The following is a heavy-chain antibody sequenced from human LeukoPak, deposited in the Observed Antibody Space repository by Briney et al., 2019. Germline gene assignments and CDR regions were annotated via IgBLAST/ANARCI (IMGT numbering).Heavy chain of an antibody. CDR3: AREPQQRGFDY. Sequence: SETLSLTCTVSGGSLSSYYWSWVRQPAGKGLEWIGRINTSGSTNYNPSLKSRVTMSVDTSKNQFSLNLSSVTAADTAVYYCAREPQQRGFDYWGQGTLVTVSS. CDR1: GGSLSSYY. D-gene: IGHD6-13*01. V-gene: IGHV4-4*07. J-gene: IGHJ4*02. CDR2: INTSGST.